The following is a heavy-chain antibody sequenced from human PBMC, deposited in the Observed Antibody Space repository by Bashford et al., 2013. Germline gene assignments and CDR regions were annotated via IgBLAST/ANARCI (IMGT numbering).Heavy chain of an antibody. CDR3: AKRVGSSRLYGMDV. J-gene: IGHJ6*02. V-gene: IGHV3-23*01. D-gene: IGHD6-13*01. CDR2: ISSSSGST. Sequence: GGSLRLSCAASGFTFSSYEMNWVRQAPGKGLEWVSTISSSSGSTYYADSVKGRFTISRDNSKNTLFLQMNSLRAEDTALYYCAKRVGSSRLYGMDVWGQGTTVTVSS. CDR1: GFTFSSYE.